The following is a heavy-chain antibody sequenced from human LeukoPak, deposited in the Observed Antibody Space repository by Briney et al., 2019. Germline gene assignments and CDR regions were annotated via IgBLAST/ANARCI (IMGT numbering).Heavy chain of an antibody. D-gene: IGHD3-22*01. J-gene: IGHJ4*02. CDR3: ARDKTYYDSSGYYFDY. V-gene: IGHV1-2*02. Sequence: GASVKVSCKASAYTFTGYYMHWVRQAPGQGLEWTGWINPNSGGTNYAQKFQGRVTMTRDTSISTAYMELSRLRSDDTAVYYCARDKTYYDSSGYYFDYWGQGTLVTVSS. CDR1: AYTFTGYY. CDR2: INPNSGGT.